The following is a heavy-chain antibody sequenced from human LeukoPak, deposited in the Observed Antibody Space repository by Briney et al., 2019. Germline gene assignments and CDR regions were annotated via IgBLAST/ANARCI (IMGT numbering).Heavy chain of an antibody. CDR1: GGTFSSYA. CDR3: ARGITGTTGYYYYYMDV. CDR2: IIPIFGTA. V-gene: IGHV1-69*05. Sequence: ASVKVSCKASGGTFSSYAISWVRQAPGKGLEWMGGIIPIFGTANYAQKFQGRVTITTDESTSTAYMELSSLRSEDTAVYYCARGITGTTGYYYYYMDVWGKGTTVTVSS. J-gene: IGHJ6*03. D-gene: IGHD1-7*01.